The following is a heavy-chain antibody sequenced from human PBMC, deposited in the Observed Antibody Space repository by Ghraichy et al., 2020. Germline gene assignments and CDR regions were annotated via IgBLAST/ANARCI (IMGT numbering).Heavy chain of an antibody. V-gene: IGHV3-30*02. Sequence: GGSLRLSCAASGFTFSIYGMHWVRQAPGKGLEWVSFIRYDGSNKYYADSVKGRFTISRDNSKNTLYLQMNSLRAEDTAVYYCAKDWGYCASGSYYAVDYWGQGNLVTVSS. CDR1: GFTFSIYG. D-gene: IGHD3-10*01. CDR2: IRYDGSNK. CDR3: AKDWGYCASGSYYAVDY. J-gene: IGHJ4*02.